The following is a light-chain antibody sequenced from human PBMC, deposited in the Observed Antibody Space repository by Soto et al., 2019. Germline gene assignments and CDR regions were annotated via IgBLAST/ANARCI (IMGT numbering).Light chain of an antibody. Sequence: DIVMTQSPDSLAVSLGERATINCKSSQSVLYSSNDKNYLAWYQQKPGQPPRLLIYWASSRESGVPDRFSDSGSGTDFTLTISSLQAEDVAVYYCQQYYSTPLSFGQGTKLEIK. CDR1: QSVLYSSNDKNY. J-gene: IGKJ2*03. CDR3: QQYYSTPLS. V-gene: IGKV4-1*01. CDR2: WAS.